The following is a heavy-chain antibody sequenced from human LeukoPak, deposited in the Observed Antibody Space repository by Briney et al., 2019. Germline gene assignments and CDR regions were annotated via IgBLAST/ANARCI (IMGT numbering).Heavy chain of an antibody. CDR2: IYPADSDT. CDR3: ARGYYYGSGSYKGPLDY. V-gene: IGHV5-51*01. J-gene: IGHJ4*02. CDR1: GYSFTSQW. Sequence: GESLKISCKGSGYSFTSQWIGWVRQMPGKGLEWMGIIYPADSDTKCSPSFQGQVTISVDKSISTAYLQWSSLKASDTAMYYCARGYYYGSGSYKGPLDYWGQGTLVTVSS. D-gene: IGHD3-10*01.